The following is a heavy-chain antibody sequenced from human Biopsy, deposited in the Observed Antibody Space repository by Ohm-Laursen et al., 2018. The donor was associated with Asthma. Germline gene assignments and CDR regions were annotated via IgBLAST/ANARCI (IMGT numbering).Heavy chain of an antibody. CDR2: INAGNGNT. J-gene: IGHJ3*02. CDR3: ARTYYDFLTGQVNDAFDI. V-gene: IGHV1-3*01. Sequence: ASVKVSCKASGYTFTSYAIHWVRQAPGQRLEWMGWINAGNGNTKYSQKFQGRVTITRDTSASTAYMELSSLRSEDTAVYYYARTYYDFLTGQVNDAFDIWGQGTMVTVSS. CDR1: GYTFTSYA. D-gene: IGHD3-9*01.